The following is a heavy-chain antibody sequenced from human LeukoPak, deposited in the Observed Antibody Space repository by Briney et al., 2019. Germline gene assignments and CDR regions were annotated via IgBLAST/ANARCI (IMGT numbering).Heavy chain of an antibody. CDR2: ISPDGSRT. CDR1: GFTFSRYW. CDR3: ARVALGSYNWFDP. D-gene: IGHD3-10*01. V-gene: IGHV3-74*01. Sequence: PGGSLRLSCAASGFTFSRYWMHWVRQAPGKGLVWVSRISPDGSRTTYADSVKGRFTISRDNAKNTVYLQTNSLRAEDMAVYYCARVALGSYNWFDPWGQGTLVTVSS. J-gene: IGHJ5*02.